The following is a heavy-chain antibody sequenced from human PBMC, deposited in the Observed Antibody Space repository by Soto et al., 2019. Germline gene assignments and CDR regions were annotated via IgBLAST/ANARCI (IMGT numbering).Heavy chain of an antibody. D-gene: IGHD5-12*01. CDR2: LSRGGGST. J-gene: IGHJ3*02. V-gene: IGHV3-23*01. CDR1: GFTYSSHG. CDR3: ARDGQYRTDGFDI. Sequence: EAQLLESGGELIQPGGSLRLSCAASGFTYSSHGMSWVRQAPGKGLEWIAGLSRGGGSTYYEDSVKGRFTISRDNSKNILDLIMNSLRVEDTALYYCARDGQYRTDGFDIWGQGTMVTVSS.